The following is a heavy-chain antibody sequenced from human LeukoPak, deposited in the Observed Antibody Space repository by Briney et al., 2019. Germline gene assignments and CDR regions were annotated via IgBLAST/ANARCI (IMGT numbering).Heavy chain of an antibody. CDR2: IYYSGST. D-gene: IGHD2-15*01. V-gene: IGHV4-31*03. Sequence: PSETLSLTCTVSGGSISSGGYYWRWLRQHPGKGLEWIGYIYYSGSTYYNPSLKSRVTISVDTSKNQFSLKLSSVTAADTAVYYCARGGVVVVAATPHNWFDPWGQGTLVTVSS. J-gene: IGHJ5*02. CDR3: ARGGVVVVAATPHNWFDP. CDR1: GGSISSGGYY.